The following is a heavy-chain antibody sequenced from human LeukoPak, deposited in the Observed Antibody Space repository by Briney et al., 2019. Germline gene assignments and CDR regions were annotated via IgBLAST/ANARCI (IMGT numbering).Heavy chain of an antibody. J-gene: IGHJ6*02. CDR3: ATQLWSRYYYYYGMDV. CDR1: GYTFTSYG. CDR2: ISAYNGNT. Sequence: ASVQVSCKASGYTFTSYGISWVRQAPGQGLEWMGWISAYNGNTNYAQKLQGRVTMTTDTSTSTAYMELRSLRSDDTAVYYCATQLWSRYYYYYGMDVWGQGTTVTVSS. D-gene: IGHD5-18*01. V-gene: IGHV1-18*01.